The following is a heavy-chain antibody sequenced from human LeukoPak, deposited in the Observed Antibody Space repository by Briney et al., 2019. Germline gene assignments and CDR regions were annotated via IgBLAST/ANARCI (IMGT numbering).Heavy chain of an antibody. CDR1: GYSFTSYW. V-gene: IGHV5-51*01. D-gene: IGHD5-18*01. Sequence: GESLKISCKDSGYSFTSYWIGWVRQMPGKGLEWMGIIYPGDSDTRCSPSFQGQVTISADKSINTAYLQWSSLKASDTAIYYCARRGEAMDPFDYWGQGTLVTVSS. CDR2: IYPGDSDT. CDR3: ARRGEAMDPFDY. J-gene: IGHJ4*02.